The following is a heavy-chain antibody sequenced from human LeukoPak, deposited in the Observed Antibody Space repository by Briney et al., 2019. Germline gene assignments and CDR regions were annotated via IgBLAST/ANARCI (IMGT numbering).Heavy chain of an antibody. D-gene: IGHD3-3*01. CDR1: GNNLTTYG. J-gene: IGHJ5*02. CDR2: ISAYNGNT. V-gene: IGHV1-18*01. Sequence: ASVKVSCKASGNNLTTYGLTWVRQTPGQGLEWMGWISAYNGNTDYAQKFQGRVTVTTDTSTNTVYMELRSLRFDDTAMYYCAKAGAQHDFWSGSLNCFEPWGQGTLVTVSS. CDR3: AKAGAQHDFWSGSLNCFEP.